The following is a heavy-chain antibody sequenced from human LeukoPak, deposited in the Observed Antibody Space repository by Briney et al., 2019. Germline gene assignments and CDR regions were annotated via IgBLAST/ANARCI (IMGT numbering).Heavy chain of an antibody. CDR2: LRSKAHSYAT. CDR1: GFTVNGSA. V-gene: IGHV3-73*01. D-gene: IGHD3-22*01. J-gene: IGHJ3*02. CDR3: TRHGGRDYYDSSEDAFDM. Sequence: HPGVSLRLSCAASGFTVNGSAMHWVRQASGKGLEGVGRLRSKAHSYATAYAASVKGRFTIPRDDSKNTAYLQMNSLKTEDTAVYYCTRHGGRDYYDSSEDAFDMWGQGTMVIVSS.